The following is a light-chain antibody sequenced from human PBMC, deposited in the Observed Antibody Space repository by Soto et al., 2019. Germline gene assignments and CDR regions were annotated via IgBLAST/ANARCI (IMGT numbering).Light chain of an antibody. CDR3: QQSYSTPIT. V-gene: IGKV1-39*01. CDR2: GAT. CDR1: HSISNY. J-gene: IGKJ5*01. Sequence: DIQMNQSPSSLSASVGDRVTISCRASHSISNYVNWYQHRPGKAPNLLISGATSLQSGVPSRFSGSESGTHFSLIISSLQPEDSATYYCQQSYSTPITFGQGTRLEIK.